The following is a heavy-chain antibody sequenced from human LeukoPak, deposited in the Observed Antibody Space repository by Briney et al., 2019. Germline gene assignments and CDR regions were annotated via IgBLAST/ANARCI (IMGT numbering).Heavy chain of an antibody. CDR1: GGSISSYY. J-gene: IGHJ5*02. D-gene: IGHD6-13*01. V-gene: IGHV4-4*07. Sequence: SETLSLTCTVSGGSISSYYWSWIRQPAGKGLEWIGRIYTSGSTTYNPSLKSRVTMSIDTSKNQFSLKMNSVTAADTAVYCARVVAAAGNNWFDPWGQGTLVTVSS. CDR3: RVVAAAGNNWFDP. CDR2: IYTSGST.